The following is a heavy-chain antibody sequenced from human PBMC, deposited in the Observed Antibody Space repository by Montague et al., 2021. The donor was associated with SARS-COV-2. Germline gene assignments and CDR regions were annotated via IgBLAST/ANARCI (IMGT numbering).Heavy chain of an antibody. CDR2: ISWNSAYM. CDR1: GFTFDDHA. CDR3: AKDIHVGPIRFGGVLVLAPAGMDV. J-gene: IGHJ6*02. V-gene: IGHV3-9*01. D-gene: IGHD3-16*02. Sequence: SLRLSCAASGFTFDDHAMHWVRQLPGRGLEWVSGISWNSAYMGYADSVKGRFTVSRDNAKKSLYLQMNSLRTEDTALYFCAKDIHVGPIRFGGVLVLAPAGMDVWGQGTTVIVSS.